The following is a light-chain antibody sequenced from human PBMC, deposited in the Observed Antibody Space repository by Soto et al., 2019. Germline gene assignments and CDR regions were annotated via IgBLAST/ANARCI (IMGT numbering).Light chain of an antibody. V-gene: IGLV2-11*01. CDR2: DVS. CDR1: SSDVESYNL. Sequence: QSALTQPASVSGPPGQSITISCTGTSSDVESYNLVSWYQQHPGKAPKVMIYDVSKRPSGVPDRFSGSKSGNTASLTLSGLQAEDEADYYCCSYAGSYTFYVFGTGTKLTVL. CDR3: CSYAGSYTFYV. J-gene: IGLJ1*01.